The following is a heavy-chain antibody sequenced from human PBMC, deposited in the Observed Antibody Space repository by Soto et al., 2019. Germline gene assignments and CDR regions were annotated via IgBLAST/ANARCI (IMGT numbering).Heavy chain of an antibody. D-gene: IGHD3-9*01. CDR3: ARALTYYDILTGAIYYYYGMDV. V-gene: IGHV3-13*04. CDR2: IGTAGDT. Sequence: EVPLVESGGGLVQPGGSLRLSCAASGFTFSSYDMHWVRQATGKGLEWVSAIGTAGDTYYPGSVKGRFTISRENAKNSLYLQMNSLRAGDTAVYYCARALTYYDILTGAIYYYYGMDVWGQGTTVTVSS. J-gene: IGHJ6*02. CDR1: GFTFSSYD.